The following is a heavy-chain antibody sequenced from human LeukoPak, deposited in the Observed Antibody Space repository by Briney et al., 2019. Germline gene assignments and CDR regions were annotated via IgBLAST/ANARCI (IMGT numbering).Heavy chain of an antibody. D-gene: IGHD4-17*01. V-gene: IGHV3-48*04. CDR2: ISSSSGTI. J-gene: IGHJ4*02. CDR3: ARVDYGDYAGEDY. Sequence: PGGSLRLSCAASGFTFSRFSMNWVRQAPGKGLEWVSYISSSSGTIYCADSVKGRFTISRDNAKNSLYLQMNSLRAEDTAVYYCARVDYGDYAGEDYWGQGTLVTVSS. CDR1: GFTFSRFS.